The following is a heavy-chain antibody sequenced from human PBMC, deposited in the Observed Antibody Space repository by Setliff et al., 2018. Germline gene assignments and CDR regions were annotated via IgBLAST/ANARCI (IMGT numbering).Heavy chain of an antibody. CDR1: GYSFTSYW. CDR2: IYPGYSDT. CDR3: ARPLRWSRDAFDI. Sequence: GESLKISCKGSGYSFTSYWIGWVRQMPGKGLEWMGIIYPGYSDTRYSPSFQGQVTISADKSISTAYLQWSSLKASDTAMHYCARPLRWSRDAFDIWGQGTMVTVSS. V-gene: IGHV5-51*01. J-gene: IGHJ3*02. D-gene: IGHD4-17*01.